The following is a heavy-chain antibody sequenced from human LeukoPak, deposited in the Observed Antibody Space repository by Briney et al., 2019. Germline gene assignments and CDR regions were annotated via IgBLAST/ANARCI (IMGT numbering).Heavy chain of an antibody. Sequence: GASVKVSCKASGYTFTGYYMHWVRQAPGQGLEWMGWINPNSGGTNYAQKFQGRVTMTRDTSISTAYMELSRLRSDDTAVYYCARMVDWGDYVFDYWGQGTLVTVSS. D-gene: IGHD4-17*01. CDR1: GYTFTGYY. V-gene: IGHV1-2*02. CDR3: ARMVDWGDYVFDY. CDR2: INPNSGGT. J-gene: IGHJ4*02.